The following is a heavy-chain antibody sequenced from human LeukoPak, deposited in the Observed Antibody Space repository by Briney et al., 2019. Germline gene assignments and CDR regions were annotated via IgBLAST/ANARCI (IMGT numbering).Heavy chain of an antibody. CDR1: GGTFSSYA. D-gene: IGHD5-18*01. CDR3: ARVDAAMVIDY. J-gene: IGHJ4*02. V-gene: IGHV1-69*04. CDR2: IIPILGIA. Sequence: SVKVSCKASGGTFSSYAISWVRQAPGQGLEWMGRIIPILGIANYAQKFQGRVTITADKSTSTAYMELSSLRSEDTAVYYCARVDAAMVIDYWGQGTLVTVSS.